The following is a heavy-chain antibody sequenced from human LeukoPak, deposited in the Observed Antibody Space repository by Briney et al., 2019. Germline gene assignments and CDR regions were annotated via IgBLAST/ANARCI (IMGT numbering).Heavy chain of an antibody. D-gene: IGHD3-10*01. CDR2: IIPILGIA. V-gene: IGHV1-69*04. CDR1: GGTFSSYA. CDR3: ASIVGSGSLSGLDI. J-gene: IGHJ3*02. Sequence: SVKVSCKASGGTFSSYAISWVRQAPGQGLEWMGRIIPILGIANYAQKFQGRVTITADKSTSTAYMELSSLRSEDTAVYYCASIVGSGSLSGLDIWGQGTMVTVSS.